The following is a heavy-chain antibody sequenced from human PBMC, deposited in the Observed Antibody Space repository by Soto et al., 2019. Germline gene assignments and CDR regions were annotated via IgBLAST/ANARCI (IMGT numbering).Heavy chain of an antibody. V-gene: IGHV3-15*01. J-gene: IGHJ6*02. Sequence: EVQLVESGGGLVKPGGSLRLSCAASGFTFSNAWMSWVRQAPGKGLEWVGRIKSKTDGGTADYAAPVKGRFTISRDDSKNTLYLQMNSLKTEDTAVYYCTTQKQTTVTPYFYAMDVWGQGTTVTVSS. CDR3: TTQKQTTVTPYFYAMDV. CDR2: IKSKTDGGTA. CDR1: GFTFSNAW. D-gene: IGHD4-17*01.